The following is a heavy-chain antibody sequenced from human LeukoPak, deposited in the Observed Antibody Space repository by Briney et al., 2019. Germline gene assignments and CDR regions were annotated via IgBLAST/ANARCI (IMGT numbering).Heavy chain of an antibody. CDR1: GYTFTGYY. CDR2: INPNSGGT. D-gene: IGHD2-15*01. V-gene: IGHV1-2*02. Sequence: ASVKVSCKASGYTFTGYYMHWVRQAPGQGLEWMGWINPNSGGTNYARKFQGRVTMTRDTSISTAYMELSRLRSDDTAVYYCARDLRMGYCSGGSCYPGAYWGQGTLVTVSS. J-gene: IGHJ4*02. CDR3: ARDLRMGYCSGGSCYPGAY.